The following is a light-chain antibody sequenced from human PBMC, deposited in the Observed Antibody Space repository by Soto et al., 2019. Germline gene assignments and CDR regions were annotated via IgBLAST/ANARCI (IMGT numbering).Light chain of an antibody. V-gene: IGLV4-69*02. CDR2: VNSDGSH. Sequence: QPVLTQSPSASASLGASVKLTCTLSSGYTTDAIAWHQQLPGKGPRFLMKVNSDGSHSNGDGIPDRFSGSSSGAERYLTISSLLSEDEADYFCQTWGTGIQVFGTATKLTVL. CDR3: QTWGTGIQV. CDR1: SGYTTDA. J-gene: IGLJ1*01.